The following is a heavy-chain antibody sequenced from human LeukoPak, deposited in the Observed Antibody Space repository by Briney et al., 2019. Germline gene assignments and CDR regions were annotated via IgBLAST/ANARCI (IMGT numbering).Heavy chain of an antibody. Sequence: PGRSLRLSCAASGFTFGDYGMSWVRQAPGKGLEWVGFIRSKAYGGTTEYAASVKGRFTISRDDSKSIAYLQMNSLKTEDTAVYYCTRWDYYDTSGYYFLFDYWGQGTLVTVSS. CDR3: TRWDYYDTSGYYFLFDY. J-gene: IGHJ4*02. V-gene: IGHV3-49*04. D-gene: IGHD3-22*01. CDR2: IRSKAYGGTT. CDR1: GFTFGDYG.